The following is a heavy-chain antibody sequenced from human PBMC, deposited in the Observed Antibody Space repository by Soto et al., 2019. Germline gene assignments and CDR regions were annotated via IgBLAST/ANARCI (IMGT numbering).Heavy chain of an antibody. J-gene: IGHJ3*02. Sequence: QVQLLESGGALVKPGESLRLSCAASDFTVSAYYMAWLRQAPGKGLDWISYISGDSRYTNYADSVKGRFTISRDNAKNSLYLQMNSLRVEDTAVYFCATGQQVRMADIWGQGTMVTVSS. V-gene: IGHV3-11*03. CDR1: DFTVSAYY. D-gene: IGHD6-13*01. CDR3: ATGQQVRMADI. CDR2: ISGDSRYT.